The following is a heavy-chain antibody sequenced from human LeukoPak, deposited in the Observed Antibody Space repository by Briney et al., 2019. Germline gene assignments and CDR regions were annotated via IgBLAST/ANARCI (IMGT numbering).Heavy chain of an antibody. D-gene: IGHD1-26*01. V-gene: IGHV4-61*02. CDR3: ARDQGGSYGRGYFDL. CDR2: IYTSGST. CDR1: GGSTSSGSYY. Sequence: SETLSLTCTVSGGSTSSGSYYWSWIRQPAGKGLEWIGRIYTSGSTNYNPSLKSRVTISVDTSKNQFSLKLSSVTAADTAVYYCARDQGGSYGRGYFDLWGRGTLVTVSS. J-gene: IGHJ2*01.